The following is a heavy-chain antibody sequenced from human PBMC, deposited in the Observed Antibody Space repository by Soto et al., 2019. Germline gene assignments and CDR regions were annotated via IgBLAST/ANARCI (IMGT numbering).Heavy chain of an antibody. Sequence: QVQLQESGPGLVKPSHTLSLTCTVSGGSINSGGYYWSWIRQHPGKGLEWIGYIYSSGSTYYNPSLNTRISITVYMSKTQGSLNLRSVTAADTAVYFSARDLWFADINRVGYYYYGLDAWGQGTTVTVSS. J-gene: IGHJ6*02. CDR3: ARDLWFADINRVGYYYYGLDA. CDR2: IYSSGST. V-gene: IGHV4-31*03. CDR1: GGSINSGGYY. D-gene: IGHD2-21*01.